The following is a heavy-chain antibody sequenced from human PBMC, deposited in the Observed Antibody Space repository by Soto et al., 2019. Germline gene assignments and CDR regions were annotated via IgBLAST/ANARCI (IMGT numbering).Heavy chain of an antibody. Sequence: SETLSLTCTVSGGSVSSGSYYWSWIRQPPGKGLEWIGDIYYSGSTNYNPSLKSRVTISVDTSKNQFSLKLSSVTAADTAVYYCARAGNNWNQCYFDYWGQGTLVTVSS. CDR1: GGSVSSGSYY. D-gene: IGHD1-20*01. V-gene: IGHV4-61*01. CDR3: ARAGNNWNQCYFDY. J-gene: IGHJ4*02. CDR2: IYYSGST.